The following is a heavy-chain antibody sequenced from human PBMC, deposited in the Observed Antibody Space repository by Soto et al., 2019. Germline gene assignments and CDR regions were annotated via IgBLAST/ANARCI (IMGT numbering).Heavy chain of an antibody. V-gene: IGHV1-69*02. CDR2: IIPILGMA. J-gene: IGHJ4*02. D-gene: IGHD5-18*01. CDR1: GGTFSSYT. CDR3: ARASGYSYGLSYFDY. Sequence: QVQLVQSGAEVKKPGSSVKVSCKASGGTFSSYTISWVRQAPGQGLEWMGRIIPILGMANYAQKFQGRVTITADKSTSTAYMELSSLRSEDTAVYYCARASGYSYGLSYFDYWGQGTLVTVSS.